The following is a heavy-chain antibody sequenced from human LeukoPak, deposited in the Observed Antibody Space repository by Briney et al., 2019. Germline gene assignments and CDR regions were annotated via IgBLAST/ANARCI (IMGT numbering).Heavy chain of an antibody. Sequence: GESLKISCQTSGYSFTNYWNGWVRQMPGKDLEWMGIIHPRDSETRYTPSFQGQVTFLVDRSTSTAYLQWNSLKASDTAIFYCARLDSGGYYYVHYWGQGTLVTVSS. CDR2: IHPRDSET. CDR3: ARLDSGGYYYVHY. J-gene: IGHJ4*02. CDR1: GYSFTNYW. D-gene: IGHD3-22*01. V-gene: IGHV5-51*01.